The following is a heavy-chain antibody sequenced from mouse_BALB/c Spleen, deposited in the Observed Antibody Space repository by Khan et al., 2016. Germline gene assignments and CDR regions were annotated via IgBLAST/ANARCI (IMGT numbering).Heavy chain of an antibody. Sequence: EVELVESWGGLVKPGGSLKLSCAASGFTFSSYAMSWVRQTPEKRLHWVASISSGGSTYYPDSVKGRFTISRDNARNILYLQMSSLGSEDTAMYYCAREENAMDYWGQGTSVTVSS. V-gene: IGHV5-6-5*01. J-gene: IGHJ4*01. CDR2: ISSGGST. CDR1: GFTFSSYA. CDR3: AREENAMDY.